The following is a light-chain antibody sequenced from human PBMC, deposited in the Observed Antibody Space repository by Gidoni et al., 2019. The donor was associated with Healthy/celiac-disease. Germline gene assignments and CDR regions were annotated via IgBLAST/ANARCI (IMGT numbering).Light chain of an antibody. CDR3: QQSYSTPIT. J-gene: IGKJ5*01. V-gene: IGKV1-39*01. CDR1: QSISSY. Sequence: IQMTQSPSSLSASGGERVTITCRASQSISSYLNWYQQKPGKAPKLLIYAAASLQSGVPSRFSGSGSGTDFTLTISSLQPEDFATYYCQQSYSTPITFXXXTRLEIK. CDR2: AAA.